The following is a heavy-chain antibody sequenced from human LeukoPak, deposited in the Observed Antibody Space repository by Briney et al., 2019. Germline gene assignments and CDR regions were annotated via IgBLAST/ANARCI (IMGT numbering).Heavy chain of an antibody. CDR1: GGSFSGYY. D-gene: IGHD2-21*02. CDR2: IYHSGST. CDR3: ARTAYCGGDCYFYFDY. J-gene: IGHJ4*02. Sequence: PSETLSLTCAVYGGSFSGYYWSWIRQPPGKGLEWIGYIYHSGSTYYNPSLKSRVTISVDRSKNQFSLKLSSVTAADTAVYYCARTAYCGGDCYFYFDYWGQGTLVTVSS. V-gene: IGHV4-34*01.